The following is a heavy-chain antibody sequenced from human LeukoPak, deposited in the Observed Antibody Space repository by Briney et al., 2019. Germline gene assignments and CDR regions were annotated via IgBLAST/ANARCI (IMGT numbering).Heavy chain of an antibody. J-gene: IGHJ3*02. CDR1: GYTFTSYY. V-gene: IGHV1-46*01. D-gene: IGHD2-2*01. Sequence: EASVKVSCKASGYTFTSYYMHWVRQAPGQGLEWMGIINPSGGSTNYAQKFQGRVTMTRDTSTSTVYMELSGLRSEDTALYYRASLPAATGAHAFDIWGQGTMVIVSS. CDR3: ASLPAATGAHAFDI. CDR2: INPSGGST.